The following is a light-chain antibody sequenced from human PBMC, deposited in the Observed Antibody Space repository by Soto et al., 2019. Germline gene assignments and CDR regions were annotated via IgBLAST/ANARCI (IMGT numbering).Light chain of an antibody. CDR3: ATWDDSLNGFYV. J-gene: IGLJ1*01. CDR1: TSNIGSNY. V-gene: IGLV1-47*01. Sequence: QSVLTQPPSASGTPGQGVPRSCSGSTSNIGSNYVYWYQQLPGTAPKLLIYRNNQRPSGVPDRFSGSKSGTSASLAISGLRSDDEADYFCATWDDSLNGFYVFGTGTKVTVL. CDR2: RNN.